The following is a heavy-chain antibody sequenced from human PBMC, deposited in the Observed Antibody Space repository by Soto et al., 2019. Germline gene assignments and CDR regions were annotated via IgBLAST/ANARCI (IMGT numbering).Heavy chain of an antibody. Sequence: PGASLKISCQTSGFSFAAYWIGCVRQMPGKGLEWMVVINLDHSAVRYGPSFQGQVTISADKSTRTASLQWSGLKASDTATYYCAFKRLGVCGDSRCFSGYFDNWGQGTLVTVSS. V-gene: IGHV5-51*01. J-gene: IGHJ4*02. D-gene: IGHD2-21*02. CDR1: GFSFAAYW. CDR2: INLDHSAV. CDR3: AFKRLGVCGDSRCFSGYFDN.